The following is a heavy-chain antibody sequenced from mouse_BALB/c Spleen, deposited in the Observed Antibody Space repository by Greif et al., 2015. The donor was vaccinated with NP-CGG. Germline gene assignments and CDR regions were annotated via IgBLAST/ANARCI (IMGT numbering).Heavy chain of an antibody. Sequence: EVQRVESGGGLVQPGGSLNLSCAASGFDFSRYWMSWARQAPGKGQEWIGEINPGSSTINYTPSLKDKFIISRDNAKNTLYLQMSKVRSEDTALYYCARLGRDYAMDYWGQGTSVTVSS. CDR2: INPGSSTI. CDR1: GFDFSRYW. CDR3: ARLGRDYAMDY. J-gene: IGHJ4*01. V-gene: IGHV4-2*02.